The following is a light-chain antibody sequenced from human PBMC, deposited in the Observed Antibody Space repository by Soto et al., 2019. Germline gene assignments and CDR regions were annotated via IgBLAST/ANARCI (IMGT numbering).Light chain of an antibody. CDR2: WAS. V-gene: IGKV4-1*01. CDR1: QSVLYSSNNKNY. J-gene: IGKJ4*01. Sequence: DIVMTQSPESLAVSLGERATINCKSSQSVLYSSNNKNYLAWYQHKPGQPPKLLLYWASMRESGVPDRISGSGSGTDFSLTTNSMQAEDVAVYYCQQYHSYPLTFGGGTKVEIK. CDR3: QQYHSYPLT.